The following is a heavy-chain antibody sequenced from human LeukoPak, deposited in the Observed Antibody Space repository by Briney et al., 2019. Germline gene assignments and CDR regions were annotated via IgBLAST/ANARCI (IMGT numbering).Heavy chain of an antibody. CDR3: ARGNYGDSSFDY. D-gene: IGHD4-17*01. V-gene: IGHV3-30-3*01. Sequence: GRSLRLSCAASGLTFSSYAMHWVRQAPGKGLEWVAVISYDGSNKYYADSVKGRFTISRDNSKNTLYLQMNSLRAEDTAVYYCARGNYGDSSFDYWGQGTLVTVSS. CDR1: GLTFSSYA. CDR2: ISYDGSNK. J-gene: IGHJ4*02.